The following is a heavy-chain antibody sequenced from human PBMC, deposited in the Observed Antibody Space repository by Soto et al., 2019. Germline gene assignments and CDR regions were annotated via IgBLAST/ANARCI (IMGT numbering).Heavy chain of an antibody. Sequence: SETLSLTCTVSGGSISSGDYYWSWIRQPPGKGLEWIGYIYYSGTTYYNPSLKSRVTISVDTSKNQFSLKLSSVSAADTALYYCARCSLVVVPAPGFDPWGRGTLVTVSS. D-gene: IGHD2-2*01. V-gene: IGHV4-30-4*01. J-gene: IGHJ5*02. CDR3: ARCSLVVVPAPGFDP. CDR1: GGSISSGDYY. CDR2: IYYSGTT.